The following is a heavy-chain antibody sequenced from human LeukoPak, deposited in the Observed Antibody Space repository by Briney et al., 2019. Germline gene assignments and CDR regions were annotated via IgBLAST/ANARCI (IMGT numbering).Heavy chain of an antibody. Sequence: ASVKVSCKASGYTFTGYYMHWVRQAPGQGLEWMGWINPNSGGTNYAQKFQGRVTMTRDTSISTAYMELSRLRSDDTAVYYCARDAYDSSGYIVTVFDYWGQGTLVTVSS. V-gene: IGHV1-2*02. CDR1: GYTFTGYY. D-gene: IGHD3-22*01. CDR2: INPNSGGT. CDR3: ARDAYDSSGYIVTVFDY. J-gene: IGHJ4*02.